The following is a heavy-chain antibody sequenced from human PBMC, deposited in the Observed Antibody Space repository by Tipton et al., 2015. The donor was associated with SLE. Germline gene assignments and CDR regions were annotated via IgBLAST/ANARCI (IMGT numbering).Heavy chain of an antibody. J-gene: IGHJ6*02. CDR2: ISGSGGST. D-gene: IGHD6-19*01. CDR3: AKDQAGRAGTYYYYGMDV. V-gene: IGHV3-23*01. Sequence: SLRLSCAASGFTFSSYAMSWVRQAPGKGLEWVSAISGSGGSTYYADSVKGRFTISRDNAKNSLYLQMNSLRAEDTAVYYCAKDQAGRAGTYYYYGMDVWGQGTTVTVSS. CDR1: GFTFSSYA.